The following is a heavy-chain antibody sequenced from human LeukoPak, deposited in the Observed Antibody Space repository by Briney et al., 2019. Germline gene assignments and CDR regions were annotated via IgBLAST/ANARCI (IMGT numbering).Heavy chain of an antibody. Sequence: ASVKVSCKASGYTLTSYGISWVRQAPGQGLEWMGWISAYNGNTNYAQKLQGRVTMTTDTSTSTAYMELRSLRSDDTAVYYCARVGQSIAAAGIDYWGQGTLVTVSS. CDR2: ISAYNGNT. D-gene: IGHD6-13*01. V-gene: IGHV1-18*01. CDR3: ARVGQSIAAAGIDY. J-gene: IGHJ4*02. CDR1: GYTLTSYG.